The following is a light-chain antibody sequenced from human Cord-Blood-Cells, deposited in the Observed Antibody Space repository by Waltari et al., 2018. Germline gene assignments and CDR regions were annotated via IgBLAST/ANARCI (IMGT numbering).Light chain of an antibody. J-gene: IGKJ4*01. Sequence: DIQMTQSPSSLSASVGDRVTITCRASQSISSYLNWYQQKPGTAPKLLIYAASSLQSGVPSRFSGSGSGTDFTLTISSLQPEDFATYYCQQSYSTPRPFGGGTKVEIK. CDR3: QQSYSTPRP. V-gene: IGKV1-39*01. CDR2: AAS. CDR1: QSISSY.